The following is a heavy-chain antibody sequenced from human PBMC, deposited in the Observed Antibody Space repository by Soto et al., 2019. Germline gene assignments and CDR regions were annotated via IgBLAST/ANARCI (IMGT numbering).Heavy chain of an antibody. CDR1: GYSFATSG. J-gene: IGHJ4*02. CDR3: ARAGQYYDSSGYAN. CDR2: ISAYNGNT. V-gene: IGHV1-18*01. D-gene: IGHD3-22*01. Sequence: QVKLVQSGTEVKQPGASMKVSCKASGYSFATSGISWVRQAPGQGLAWMGWISAYNGNTNYYQKLPDRVTMTTDTSTSTAYLELRNLRSDDTAVYSCARAGQYYDSSGYANWGQGTLVTVSS.